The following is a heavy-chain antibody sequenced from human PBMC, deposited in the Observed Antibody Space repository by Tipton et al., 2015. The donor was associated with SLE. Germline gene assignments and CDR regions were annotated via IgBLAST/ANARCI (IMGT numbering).Heavy chain of an antibody. CDR3: ARDPTYYDFWSGYYTGWGAFDI. Sequence: TLSLTCTVSGGSISSYYWSWIRQPPGKGLEWIGHIYYSGSTNYNPSLKSRVTISVDTSKNQFSLKLSSVTAADTAVYYCARDPTYYDFWSGYYTGWGAFDIWGQGTMVTVSS. CDR2: IYYSGST. CDR1: GGSISSYY. J-gene: IGHJ3*02. V-gene: IGHV4-59*01. D-gene: IGHD3-3*01.